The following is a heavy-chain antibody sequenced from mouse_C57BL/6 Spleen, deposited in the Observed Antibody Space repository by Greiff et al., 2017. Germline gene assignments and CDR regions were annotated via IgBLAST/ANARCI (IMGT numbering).Heavy chain of an antibody. J-gene: IGHJ2*01. V-gene: IGHV1-85*01. CDR3: ARNPITTVVATGFDY. CDR1: GYTFTSYD. Sequence: VQLQQSGPELVKPGASVKLSCKASGYTFTSYDINWVKQRPGQGLEWIGWIYPRDGSTKYNEKFKGKATLTVDTSSSTAYMELHSLTSEDSAVYFCARNPITTVVATGFDYWGQGTTLTVSS. D-gene: IGHD1-1*01. CDR2: IYPRDGST.